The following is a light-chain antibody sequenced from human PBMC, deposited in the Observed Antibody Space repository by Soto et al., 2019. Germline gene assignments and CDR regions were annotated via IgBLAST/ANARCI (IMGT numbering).Light chain of an antibody. CDR3: GADHGRGSNFVKV. V-gene: IGLV9-49*02. CDR1: SGHSNYK. Sequence: QPVLTQPPSASASLGASVTLTCTLSSGHSNYKVDWYQQRPGKGPRFVMRVGTGGIVGSKGDGIPDRFSVLGSGLIRNLTIKNIREEDESDYHCGADHGRGSNFVKVFGGGTKLTVL. J-gene: IGLJ3*02. CDR2: VGTGGIVG.